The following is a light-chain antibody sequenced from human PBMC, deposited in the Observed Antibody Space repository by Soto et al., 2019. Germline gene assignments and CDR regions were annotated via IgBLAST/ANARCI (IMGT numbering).Light chain of an antibody. Sequence: DIVMTQSPDSLAVSLGERAILNCKSSQSVLYSSNNKNYLAWYQQKPGQSPKLLIYWASTRESGVPDRFSGSGSGTDFTLTISSLQAEDVAVYYCQQYYSTPPWTFGQGTKVEIK. CDR2: WAS. CDR3: QQYYSTPPWT. CDR1: QSVLYSSNNKNY. J-gene: IGKJ1*01. V-gene: IGKV4-1*01.